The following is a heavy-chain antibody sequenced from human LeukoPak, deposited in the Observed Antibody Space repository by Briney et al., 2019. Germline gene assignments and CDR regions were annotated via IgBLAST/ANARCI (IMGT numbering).Heavy chain of an antibody. CDR3: ARDVVILRITMVRGGWFDP. J-gene: IGHJ5*02. V-gene: IGHV1-69*13. Sequence: GASLKVSCKASGYTFSSYGISWVRQAPGQGLEWVGGIIPIFGTANYAQKFQGRVTITADESTSTAYMELSSLRSEDTAVYYCARDVVILRITMVRGGWFDPWGQGTLVTVSS. D-gene: IGHD3-10*01. CDR1: GYTFSSYG. CDR2: IIPIFGTA.